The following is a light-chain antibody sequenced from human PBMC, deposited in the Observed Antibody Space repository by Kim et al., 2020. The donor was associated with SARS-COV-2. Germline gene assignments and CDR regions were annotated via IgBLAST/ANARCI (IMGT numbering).Light chain of an antibody. V-gene: IGLV3-21*04. J-gene: IGLJ3*02. CDR3: QVWNSNSDHPGV. CDR1: NIGGKT. CDR2: YNS. Sequence: PGKTPRSTSGGHNIGGKTVRWYQHKPGQAPGLVIYYNSDRPSGIPERCSGASSGNTATLTISRVEAGDEADDYCQVWNSNSDHPGVFGGGTKVTVL.